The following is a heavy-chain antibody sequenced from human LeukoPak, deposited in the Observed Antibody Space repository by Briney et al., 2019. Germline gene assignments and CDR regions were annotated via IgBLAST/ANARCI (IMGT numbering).Heavy chain of an antibody. Sequence: GGSLRRSGFAAAFTFSGIARGWDRQAPGKGLEWGSAIIGGVGSTSQTDSGRGPFTTSRDNSKNTLYLQMNSLRAEDTAVYYCAKTGGCSGTSCFRYPFYFDSWGRGTLVTVYS. CDR2: IIGGVGST. V-gene: IGHV3-23*01. CDR3: AKTGGCSGTSCFRYPFYFDS. D-gene: IGHD2-2*01. J-gene: IGHJ4*02. CDR1: AFTFSGIA.